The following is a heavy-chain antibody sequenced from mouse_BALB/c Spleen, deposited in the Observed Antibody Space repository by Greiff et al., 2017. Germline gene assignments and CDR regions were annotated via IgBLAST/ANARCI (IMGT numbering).Heavy chain of an antibody. CDR1: GYTFTDYN. Sequence: VQLKESGPELVKPGASVKISCKASGYTFTDYNMHWVKQSHGKSLEWIGYIYPYNGGTGYNQKFKSKATLTVDNSSSTAYMELRSLTSEDSAVYYCARGGTSTTVVPYYAMDYWGQGTSVTVAS. J-gene: IGHJ4*01. V-gene: IGHV1S29*02. CDR3: ARGGTSTTVVPYYAMDY. D-gene: IGHD1-1*01. CDR2: IYPYNGGT.